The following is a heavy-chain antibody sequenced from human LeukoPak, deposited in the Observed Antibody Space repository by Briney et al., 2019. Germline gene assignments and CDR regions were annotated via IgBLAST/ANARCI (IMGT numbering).Heavy chain of an antibody. V-gene: IGHV3-23*01. D-gene: IGHD4-17*01. J-gene: IGHJ6*03. CDR3: AKVGYGDLYYYYYYMDV. CDR2: ISGSGGST. Sequence: RSLRLSCAASGFTFSSYAMSCVRQAPGKGLEWVSAISGSGGSTYYADSVKGRFTISRDNSKNTLYLQMNSLRAEDTAVYYCAKVGYGDLYYYYYYMDVWGKGTTVTVSS. CDR1: GFTFSSYA.